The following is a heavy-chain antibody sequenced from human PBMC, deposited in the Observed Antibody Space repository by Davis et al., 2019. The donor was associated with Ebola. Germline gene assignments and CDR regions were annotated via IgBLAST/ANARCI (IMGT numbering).Heavy chain of an antibody. V-gene: IGHV4-59*01. CDR2: IYYSGST. D-gene: IGHD6-19*01. CDR3: ARGPHSSGWYGLDV. CDR1: GGSFSGYY. J-gene: IGHJ6*02. Sequence: SETLSLTCAVYGGSFSGYYWSWIRQPPGKGLEWIGYIYYSGSTNYNPSLKSRVTISVETSKNQFSLKLSSVTAADTAVYYCARGPHSSGWYGLDVWGQGTTVTVSS.